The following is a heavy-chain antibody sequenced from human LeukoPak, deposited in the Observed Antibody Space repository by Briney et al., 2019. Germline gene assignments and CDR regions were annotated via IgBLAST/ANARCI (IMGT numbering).Heavy chain of an antibody. CDR1: GYSFTTYG. CDR3: ARDSDWTVDY. Sequence: ASVKVSCKASGYSFTTYGITWIRQAPGQGLEWMGGISPYNGATEYAQNLQDRVSMTKDTSTNTAHIEVRSLKSDDTAVYYCARDSDWTVDYWGQGTLVTVSS. V-gene: IGHV1-18*01. D-gene: IGHD3-9*01. J-gene: IGHJ4*02. CDR2: ISPYNGAT.